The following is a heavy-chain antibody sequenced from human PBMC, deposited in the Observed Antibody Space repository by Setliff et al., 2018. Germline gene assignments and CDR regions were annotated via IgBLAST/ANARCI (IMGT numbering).Heavy chain of an antibody. CDR1: GYSISSDYY. V-gene: IGHV4-38-2*01. D-gene: IGHD3-3*01. J-gene: IGHJ4*02. CDR3: TRLYYTSRALYFDI. CDR2: MYHSGST. Sequence: PSETLSLTCAVSGYSISSDYYWGWIRQPPGKGLEWIGSMYHSGSTYYNPSLKSRVTISVDTSKNQFSLNLQSVTAADTAVYYCTRLYYTSRALYFDIWGQGHPVTVSS.